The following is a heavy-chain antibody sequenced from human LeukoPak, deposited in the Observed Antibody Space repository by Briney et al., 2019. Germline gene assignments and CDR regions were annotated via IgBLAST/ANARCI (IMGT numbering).Heavy chain of an antibody. CDR2: ISDIGSI. V-gene: IGHV4-59*08. J-gene: IGHJ4*02. CDR3: AGHHPRNTVDF. D-gene: IGHD2/OR15-2a*01. Sequence: PSETLPLTCTVSGGSISSYYWSWIRQPPGKGLEWIAYISDIGSINYNPSLKSRVTISLDTSKNQFSLKLSSVTAADAAVYYCAGHHPRNTVDFWGQGTLVTVSS. CDR1: GGSISSYY.